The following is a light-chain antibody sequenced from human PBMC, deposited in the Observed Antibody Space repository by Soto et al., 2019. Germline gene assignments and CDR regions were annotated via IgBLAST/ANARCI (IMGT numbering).Light chain of an antibody. CDR3: QQYANRPFT. CDR2: DAS. V-gene: IGKV1-33*01. Sequence: DIQMTQSPSSLSASVRDRVTITCQASQDISNYLNWYQHKPGKAPKLLICDASNLEPGVPSRLSGSGSGTDFTFTISSLQPEDIATYYCQQYANRPFTFGPGTKVEIK. CDR1: QDISNY. J-gene: IGKJ3*01.